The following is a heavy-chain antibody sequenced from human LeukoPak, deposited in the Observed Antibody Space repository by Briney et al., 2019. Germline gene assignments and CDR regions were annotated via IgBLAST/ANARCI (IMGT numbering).Heavy chain of an antibody. V-gene: IGHV4-39*07. CDR1: GGSISSSSYY. J-gene: IGHJ5*02. D-gene: IGHD2-15*01. CDR3: AGDQGYCSGGSCSNLNWFDP. Sequence: PSETLSLTCTVSGGSISSSSYYWGRIRQPPGKGLEWIGSIYYSGSTYYNPSLKSRVTISVDTSKNQFSLKLSSVIAADTAVYYCAGDQGYCSGGSCSNLNWFDPWGQGTLVTVSS. CDR2: IYYSGST.